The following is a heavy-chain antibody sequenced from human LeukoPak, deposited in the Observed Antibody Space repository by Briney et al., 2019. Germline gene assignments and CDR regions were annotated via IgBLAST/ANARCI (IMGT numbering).Heavy chain of an antibody. CDR3: ARAALDF. V-gene: IGHV3-33*01. J-gene: IGHJ4*02. CDR2: IWYDGSNK. D-gene: IGHD3-3*01. Sequence: PGGSLRLSCAASEFTFSSYGMHWVRQAPGKGLEWVAVIWYDGSNKYYADSVKGRFTISRDNSKNTLYLQMNSLRAEGTAVYYCARAALDFWGQGTLVTVSS. CDR1: EFTFSSYG.